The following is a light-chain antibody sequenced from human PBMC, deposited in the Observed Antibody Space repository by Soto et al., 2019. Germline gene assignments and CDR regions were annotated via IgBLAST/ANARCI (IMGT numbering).Light chain of an antibody. V-gene: IGKV3-15*01. CDR2: GAS. Sequence: EIVMTQSPATLSVSPGERATLSCRASQSISSILAWYQQKPGQAPRLLIYGASTRATGIPARFSGSGSGTEFTLTISDLQSEDFAVYYCQQYNDWPRTFGQGTKVEIK. CDR3: QQYNDWPRT. J-gene: IGKJ1*01. CDR1: QSISSI.